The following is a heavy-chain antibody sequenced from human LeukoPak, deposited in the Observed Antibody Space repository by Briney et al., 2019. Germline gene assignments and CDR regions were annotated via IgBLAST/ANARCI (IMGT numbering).Heavy chain of an antibody. CDR3: ARDAAPYCDSDCYVLDI. J-gene: IGHJ3*02. CDR2: AYYQSKWYN. Sequence: SQTLSLTCVISGDCASSSTATWNWIRQSPSRGLEWLGRAYYQSKWYNDYAVSVKSRITIKPDTAKNQFSLQLNSVSPDDTALYYCARDAAPYCDSDCYVLDIWGQGTMVTVS. V-gene: IGHV6-1*01. CDR1: GDCASSSTAT. D-gene: IGHD2-21*01.